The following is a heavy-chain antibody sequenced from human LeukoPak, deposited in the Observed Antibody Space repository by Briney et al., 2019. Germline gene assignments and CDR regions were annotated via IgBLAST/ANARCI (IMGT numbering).Heavy chain of an antibody. CDR1: GYTFTSYG. CDR2: ISAYNGNT. J-gene: IGHJ4*02. CDR3: ARDTPYSSGWRFDY. D-gene: IGHD6-19*01. Sequence: ASVKVSCKASGYTFTSYGSSWVRQAPGQGLEWRGWISAYNGNTNYAQKLQGRVTMTTDTSTSTAYMELRSLRSDDTAVYYCARDTPYSSGWRFDYWGQGTLVTVSS. V-gene: IGHV1-18*04.